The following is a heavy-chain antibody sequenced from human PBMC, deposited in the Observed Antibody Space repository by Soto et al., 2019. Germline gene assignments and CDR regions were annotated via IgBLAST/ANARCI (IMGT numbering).Heavy chain of an antibody. CDR2: VYPRDSDT. CDR1: GYIFIDYW. V-gene: IGHV5-51*01. Sequence: LGESLKISCKASGYIFIDYWIGWVRRMPGKGLEWMGIVYPRDSDTRYSPSFQGQVTISADRSTGTAFLQWRSLKASDTALYYCARPPLPGYSIHFNSWGQGTLVTVSS. CDR3: ARPPLPGYSIHFNS. J-gene: IGHJ4*02. D-gene: IGHD2-15*01.